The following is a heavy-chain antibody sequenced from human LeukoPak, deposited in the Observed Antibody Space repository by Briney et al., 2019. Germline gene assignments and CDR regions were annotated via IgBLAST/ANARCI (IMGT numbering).Heavy chain of an antibody. Sequence: SETLSLTCTVSGGSISSYYWSWIRQPPGKGLEWIGYIYYSGSTNYNPSLKSRVTISVDTSKNQFSLKLSSVTAADTAVCYCGRNVRFLKWDYYYMDVWGKGTTVTVSS. CDR3: GRNVRFLKWDYYYMDV. CDR1: GGSISSYY. D-gene: IGHD3-3*01. CDR2: IYYSGST. V-gene: IGHV4-59*01. J-gene: IGHJ6*03.